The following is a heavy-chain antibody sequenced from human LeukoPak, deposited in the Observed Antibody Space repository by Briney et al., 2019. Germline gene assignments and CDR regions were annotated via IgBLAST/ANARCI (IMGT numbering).Heavy chain of an antibody. J-gene: IGHJ6*03. D-gene: IGHD3-9*01. CDR3: ASPSTGYSHYYYYYMDV. V-gene: IGHV4-38-2*02. CDR1: GYSISSGYY. CDR2: IYHSGST. Sequence: PSETLSLTCTVSGYSISSGYYWGWIRQPPGKGLEWIGSIYHSGSTYYNPSLKSRVTISVDTSKNQFSLKLSSVTAADTAVYYCASPSTGYSHYYYYYMDVWGKGTTVTVSS.